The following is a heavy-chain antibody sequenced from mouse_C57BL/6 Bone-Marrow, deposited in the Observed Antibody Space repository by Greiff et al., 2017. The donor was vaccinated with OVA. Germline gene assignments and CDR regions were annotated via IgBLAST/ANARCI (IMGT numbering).Heavy chain of an antibody. J-gene: IGHJ1*03. CDR1: GYTFTSYW. Sequence: VQLQQPGAELVRPGTSVKLSCKASGYTFTSYWMHWVKQRPGQGLEWIGVIDPSDSYTNYNQKFKGKATLTVDTSSSTAYMQLSSLTSEDSAVYYCARRNYGPWYFDVWGTGTTVTVSS. CDR3: ARRNYGPWYFDV. CDR2: IDPSDSYT. V-gene: IGHV1-59*01. D-gene: IGHD1-1*01.